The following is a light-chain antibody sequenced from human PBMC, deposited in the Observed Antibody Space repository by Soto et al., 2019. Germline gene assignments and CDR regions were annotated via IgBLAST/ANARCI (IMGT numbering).Light chain of an antibody. CDR1: SGHSSYI. V-gene: IGLV4-60*02. Sequence: QAVVTQSSSASASLGSSVKLTCTLSSGHSSYIIAWHQQQPGKAPRYLMKLEGSGSYNKGSGVPDRFSGSSSGADRYLTISYRQCEDEADYYCETWDSNTHTVFGGGTKLTVL. CDR2: LEGSGSY. J-gene: IGLJ3*02. CDR3: ETWDSNTHTV.